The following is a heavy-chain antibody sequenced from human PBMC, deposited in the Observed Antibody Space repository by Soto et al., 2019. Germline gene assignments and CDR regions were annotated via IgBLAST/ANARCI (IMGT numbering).Heavy chain of an antibody. CDR2: IYPGDSDT. CDR3: ASGYYDILTGPYYGMDV. CDR1: GYSFTSYW. J-gene: IGHJ6*02. V-gene: IGHV5-51*01. Sequence: GESLKISCKGSGYSFTSYWIGWVRQMPGKGLEWMGIIYPGDSDTRYSPSFQGQVTISADKSISTAYLQWSSLKASDTTMYYWASGYYDILTGPYYGMDVWGQGTTVTVPS. D-gene: IGHD3-9*01.